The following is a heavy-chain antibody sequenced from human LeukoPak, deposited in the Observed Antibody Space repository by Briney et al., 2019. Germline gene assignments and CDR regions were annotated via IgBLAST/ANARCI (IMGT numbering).Heavy chain of an antibody. V-gene: IGHV3-30-3*01. J-gene: IGHJ5*02. CDR1: GFTFSSYA. D-gene: IGHD3-22*01. CDR2: ISYDGSNK. Sequence: GGSLRLSCAASGFTFSSYAMHWVRQAPGKGLEWVAVISYDGSNKYYADSVKGRFTISRDNSKNTLYLQMSSLRAEDTAVYYCARDPDYYDNPWGQGTLVTASS. CDR3: ARDPDYYDNP.